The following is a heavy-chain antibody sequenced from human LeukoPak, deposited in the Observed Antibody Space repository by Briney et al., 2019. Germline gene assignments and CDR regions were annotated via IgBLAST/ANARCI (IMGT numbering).Heavy chain of an antibody. CDR1: GFTVRSSY. J-gene: IGHJ6*04. CDR3: AELGITMIGGV. D-gene: IGHD3-10*02. V-gene: IGHV3-53*01. CDR2: IYSGGST. Sequence: HPGGSLRLSCAASGFTVRSSYMSWVRQAPGKGLEWVSLIYSGGSTYYADSVKGRFTISRDNAKNSLYLQMNSLRAEDTAVYYCAELGITMIGGVWGKGTTVTISS.